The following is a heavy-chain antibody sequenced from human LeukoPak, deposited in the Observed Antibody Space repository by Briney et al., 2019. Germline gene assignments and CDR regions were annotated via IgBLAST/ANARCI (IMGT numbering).Heavy chain of an antibody. CDR3: ARDFRGVRGPHHPGY. V-gene: IGHV1-18*01. CDR2: ISAYNGNT. CDR1: GYTFTSYS. D-gene: IGHD3-10*01. J-gene: IGHJ4*02. Sequence: AAVKVSCKASGYTFTSYSISWVPQAPGQGLEWMGWISAYNGNTNYAQKLQGRVTMTTDTSTSTAYMELRSLRSDDTAVYYCARDFRGVRGPHHPGYWGQGTLVTVSS.